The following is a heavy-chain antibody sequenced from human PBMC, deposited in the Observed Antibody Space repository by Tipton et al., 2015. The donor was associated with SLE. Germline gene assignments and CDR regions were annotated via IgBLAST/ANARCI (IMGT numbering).Heavy chain of an antibody. D-gene: IGHD5-18*01. CDR2: INPNSGGT. J-gene: IGHJ4*02. Sequence: QLVQSGPEVKKPGASVKVSCKASGYTFTGYYMHWVRQAPGQGLEWMGWINPNSGGTNYAQKFQGRIIMTRDTSISTGYMELSSLRSEDTAVYYCARRRYLDTVMDNMEYYFDYWGQGTLVTVSS. CDR1: GYTFTGYY. V-gene: IGHV1-2*02. CDR3: ARRRYLDTVMDNMEYYFDY.